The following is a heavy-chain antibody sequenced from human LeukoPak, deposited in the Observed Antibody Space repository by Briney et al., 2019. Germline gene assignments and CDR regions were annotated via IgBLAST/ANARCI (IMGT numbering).Heavy chain of an antibody. CDR1: GFTFSSYA. CDR3: ARDSSYGYYFDY. V-gene: IGHV3-30*04. Sequence: PGGSLRLSCAASGFTFSSYAMHWVRQAPGKGLEWVAVISYDGSNKYYADSMKGRFTISRDNSKNTLYLQMNSLRAEDTAVYYCARDSSYGYYFDYWGQGTLVTVSS. CDR2: ISYDGSNK. D-gene: IGHD5-18*01. J-gene: IGHJ4*02.